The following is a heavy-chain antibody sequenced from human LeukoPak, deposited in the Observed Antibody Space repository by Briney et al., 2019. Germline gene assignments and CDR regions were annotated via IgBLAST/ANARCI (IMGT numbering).Heavy chain of an antibody. CDR3: ATPRPPNCSGGSCYDYYYYGMDV. CDR1: GGTFSSYA. J-gene: IGHJ6*02. D-gene: IGHD2-15*01. CDR2: IIPIFGTA. Sequence: SVKVSCKASGGTFSSYAISWVRQAPGQGLEWMGGIIPIFGTANYAQKFQGRVTITADESTSTAYMELSSLRSEDTAVYYCATPRPPNCSGGSCYDYYYYGMDVWGQGTTVTVSS. V-gene: IGHV1-69*01.